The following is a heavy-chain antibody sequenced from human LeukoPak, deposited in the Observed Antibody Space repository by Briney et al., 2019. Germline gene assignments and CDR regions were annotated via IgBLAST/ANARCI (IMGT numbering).Heavy chain of an antibody. D-gene: IGHD2-15*01. V-gene: IGHV1-46*01. J-gene: IGHJ3*02. CDR2: ISPSGGSA. CDR3: ARALLDAFDI. Sequence: ASVKVSCKASGYTFTSYYMHWVRQAPGQGLEWMGIISPSGGSASYAQKFQGRVTLTRDTSTSTAYMDLSSLRSEDTAVYYCARALLDAFDIWGQGTMVTVSS. CDR1: GYTFTSYY.